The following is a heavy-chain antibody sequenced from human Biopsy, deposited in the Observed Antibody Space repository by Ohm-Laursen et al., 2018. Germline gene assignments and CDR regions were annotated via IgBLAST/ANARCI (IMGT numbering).Heavy chain of an antibody. Sequence: SDTLSLTCAVSGVSISSYFWNWIRQPPGKGLEWIGDIYYSGSTKYNPSLKSRVTISVDMSKSQLSLKLTSVTTADTAVYYCARGNEVMVTGPYFFDHWGQGTLVMVSS. CDR2: IYYSGST. J-gene: IGHJ4*02. CDR3: ARGNEVMVTGPYFFDH. V-gene: IGHV4-59*07. D-gene: IGHD2-21*02. CDR1: GVSISSYF.